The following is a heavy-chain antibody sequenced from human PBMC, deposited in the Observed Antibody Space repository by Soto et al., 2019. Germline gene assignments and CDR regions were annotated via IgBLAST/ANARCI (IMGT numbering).Heavy chain of an antibody. CDR2: IYWDDDE. CDR3: VHSPLPIATSLGVVSGFDP. D-gene: IGHD3-3*01. Sequence: QITLKESGPTLVKPTQTLTLTCTFSGFSLTTTGVGVGWIRQPPGKALEWLALIYWDDDERYSPSLKSRLTITKDTSKNLVVLTMTNMDLVDTATYFCVHSPLPIATSLGVVSGFDPWGQGTLVTVSS. V-gene: IGHV2-5*02. CDR1: GFSLTTTGVG. J-gene: IGHJ5*02.